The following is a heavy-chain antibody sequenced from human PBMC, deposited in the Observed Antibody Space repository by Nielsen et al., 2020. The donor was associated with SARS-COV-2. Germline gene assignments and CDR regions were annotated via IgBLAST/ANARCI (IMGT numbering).Heavy chain of an antibody. V-gene: IGHV3-23*03. CDR2: IYGGGSST. Sequence: VRQAPGKGLEWVSVIYGGGSSTYYADSVKGRFTISRDNSKNTLYLQMNSLRAEDTAVYYCAKEKLGYGDYGDYYYYGMDVWGQGTTVTVSS. CDR3: AKEKLGYGDYGDYYYYGMDV. D-gene: IGHD4-17*01. J-gene: IGHJ6*02.